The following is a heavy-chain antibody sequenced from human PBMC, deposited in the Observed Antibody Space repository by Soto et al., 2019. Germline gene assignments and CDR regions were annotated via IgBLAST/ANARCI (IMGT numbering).Heavy chain of an antibody. CDR2: INPSGGST. CDR3: ARNDNSGLDY. V-gene: IGHV1-46*01. J-gene: IGHJ4*02. D-gene: IGHD3-22*01. CDR1: GYTFISYY. Sequence: QVQLVQSGAEVKKPGASVKVSCKASGYTFISYYMHWVRQAPGQGLGWMGMINPSGGSTSYAQKFQGRVTMTRDTSTSTVYMELSSLRSEDTAVYHCARNDNSGLDYWGQGTLVTVSS.